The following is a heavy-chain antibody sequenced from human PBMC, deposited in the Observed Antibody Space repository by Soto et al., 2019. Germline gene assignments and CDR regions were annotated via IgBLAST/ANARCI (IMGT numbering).Heavy chain of an antibody. J-gene: IGHJ6*02. CDR3: ARGDPLLWFGEKVYYGMDV. Sequence: PSETLSLTCTVSGGSISPYYWSWIRQPPGKGLEWVGYIYYAGTTSYNPSLKSRVTISLETSKSQFSLRLSSVTAADTAVYYCARGDPLLWFGEKVYYGMDVWGQGTTVTVSS. CDR2: IYYAGTT. D-gene: IGHD3-10*01. V-gene: IGHV4-59*01. CDR1: GGSISPYY.